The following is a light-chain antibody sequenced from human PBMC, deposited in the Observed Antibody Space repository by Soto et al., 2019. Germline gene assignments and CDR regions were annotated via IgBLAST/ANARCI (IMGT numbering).Light chain of an antibody. J-gene: IGKJ3*01. CDR1: QTIGKY. Sequence: DIQMTQSPSSLSATVGDRVTITCRASQTIGKYLNWYQQQPGKVPKLLIYDASYLQSGVPSRFSVSESGTDFTLNISDLRPEDFATYYCQQSFSIPLTFGPGTKVDIK. V-gene: IGKV1-39*01. CDR2: DAS. CDR3: QQSFSIPLT.